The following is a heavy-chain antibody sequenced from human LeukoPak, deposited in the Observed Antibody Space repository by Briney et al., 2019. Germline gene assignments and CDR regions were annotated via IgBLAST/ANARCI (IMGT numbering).Heavy chain of an antibody. CDR3: ARIYGGKPLDAFDI. CDR1: GGSISSYY. Sequence: SETLSLTCTVSGGSISSYYWSWIRQPPGKGLEWIGYIYYSGSTNYNPSLKSRVTISVDTSKNQFSLKLSSVTAADTAVYYCARIYGGKPLDAFDIWGQGTMVTVSS. V-gene: IGHV4-59*08. D-gene: IGHD4-23*01. CDR2: IYYSGST. J-gene: IGHJ3*02.